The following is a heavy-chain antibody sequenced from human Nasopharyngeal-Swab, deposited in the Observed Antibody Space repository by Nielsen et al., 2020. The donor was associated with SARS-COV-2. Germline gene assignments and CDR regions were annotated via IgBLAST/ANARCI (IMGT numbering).Heavy chain of an antibody. CDR1: VFTFSDSA. J-gene: IGHJ4*02. CDR2: IRSKGNNYAP. D-gene: IGHD2-15*01. Sequence: GESLKISCAASVFTFSDSAIHWVRPASGEGLEWVARIRSKGNNYAPAYSASVKGRFIIFRDDPTNTAYLQMNSLKTEDTAMYYCTRCGGGCYSGRDYWGQGTLVTVSS. CDR3: TRCGGGCYSGRDY. V-gene: IGHV3-73*01.